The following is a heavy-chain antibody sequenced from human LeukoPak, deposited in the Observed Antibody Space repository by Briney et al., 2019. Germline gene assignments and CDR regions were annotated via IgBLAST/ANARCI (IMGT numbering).Heavy chain of an antibody. D-gene: IGHD6-13*01. V-gene: IGHV3-48*03. CDR2: ISSSGNTI. CDR3: ASPSPGGPAAGLFDY. CDR1: RFTFSNYE. J-gene: IGHJ4*02. Sequence: GGSLRLSCAASRFTFSNYEMHWVRQAPGKGLEWLSYISSSGNTIYYADSVKGRFTISRDNSKNSLYLQMNSLKAEDTAVYYCASPSPGGPAAGLFDYWGQGTLVTVSS.